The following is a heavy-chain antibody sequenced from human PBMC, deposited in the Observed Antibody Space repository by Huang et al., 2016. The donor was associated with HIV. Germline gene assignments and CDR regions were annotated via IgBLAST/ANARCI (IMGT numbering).Heavy chain of an antibody. CDR1: GGSFSGYF. CDR2: ITQSGST. CDR3: TRGAVRYFDRGGTRYYGMDV. J-gene: IGHJ6*02. V-gene: IGHV4-34*01. D-gene: IGHD3-9*01. Sequence: QVQLQQWGAGLLKPSETLSLTCAVHGGSFSGYFWSWVRQPPGKGLTWIGEITQSGSTNYNPSLKSRVSISRDTSKNQFSLKLSSVTAADTAVYYCTRGAVRYFDRGGTRYYGMDVWGQGTTVTVSS.